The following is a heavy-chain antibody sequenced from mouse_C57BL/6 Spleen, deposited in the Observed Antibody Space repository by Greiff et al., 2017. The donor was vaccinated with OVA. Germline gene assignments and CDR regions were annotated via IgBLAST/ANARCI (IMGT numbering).Heavy chain of an antibody. Sequence: QVQLKQSGAELVKPGASVKISCKASGYTFTDYYINWVKQRPGQGLEWIGKIGPGSGSTYYNEKFKGKATLTADKSSSTAYMQLSSLTSEDSAVYFCARSEYYYGSSYYAMEYWGQGTSVTGSS. D-gene: IGHD1-1*01. V-gene: IGHV1-77*01. CDR2: IGPGSGST. J-gene: IGHJ4*01. CDR3: ARSEYYYGSSYYAMEY. CDR1: GYTFTDYY.